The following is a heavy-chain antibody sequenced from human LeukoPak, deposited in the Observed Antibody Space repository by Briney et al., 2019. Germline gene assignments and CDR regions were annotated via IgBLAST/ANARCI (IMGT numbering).Heavy chain of an antibody. Sequence: ASVKVSCKASGYTFTTYAMHWVRQAPGQRLEWMAWTNGGNGNTKYSQKFQGRVVITRDTSASTVYMELSSLRSEDTAVYYCARGRVATIALSYWGQATLVTVSS. J-gene: IGHJ4*02. CDR3: ARGRVATIALSY. CDR1: GYTFTTYA. CDR2: TNGGNGNT. D-gene: IGHD5-12*01. V-gene: IGHV1-3*01.